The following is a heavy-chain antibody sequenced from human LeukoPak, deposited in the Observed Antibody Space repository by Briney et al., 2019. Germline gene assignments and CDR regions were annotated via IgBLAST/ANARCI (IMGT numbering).Heavy chain of an antibody. CDR2: IDWDDDK. V-gene: IGHV2-70*01. CDR3: ARIKEGYSYGYVDY. Sequence: SGPALVKPTQTLTLTCTFSGFSLSASGMCVSWIRQPSGKALEWLALIDWDDDKYYSTSLKTRLTISKDTSKNQVVLTMTNMDPVDTATYYCARIKEGYSYGYVDYWGQGTLVTVSS. D-gene: IGHD5-18*01. CDR1: GFSLSASGMC. J-gene: IGHJ4*02.